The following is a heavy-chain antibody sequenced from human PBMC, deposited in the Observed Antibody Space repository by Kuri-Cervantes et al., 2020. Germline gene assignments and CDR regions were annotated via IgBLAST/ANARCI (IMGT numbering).Heavy chain of an antibody. CDR2: IYTCGST. D-gene: IGHD6-13*01. J-gene: IGHJ1*01. V-gene: IGHV3-66*01. CDR1: GFTVSSNY. Sequence: GESLKISCAASGFTVSSNYMSWVRQAPGKGLEWVSVIYTCGSTYYADSVKGRFTISRDNSKNTLYLQMNSLRDEDTAVYYCARAAAGPRYFQHWGQGTLVTVSS. CDR3: ARAAAGPRYFQH.